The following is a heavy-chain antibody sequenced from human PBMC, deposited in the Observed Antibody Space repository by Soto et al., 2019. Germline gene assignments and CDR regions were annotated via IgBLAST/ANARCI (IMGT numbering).Heavy chain of an antibody. D-gene: IGHD3-16*01. J-gene: IGHJ6*02. CDR3: ARMGDVPYYDFGMDV. CDR2: INGYNGNT. V-gene: IGHV1-18*01. Sequence: QVQLVQSGAEVKKPGASVKVSCKASGYTFTSYGISWVRQAPGQGLEWMGWINGYNGNTNHAQKLQGRVTMSTDTATSTAYMELRSLRSDDSAVYYCARMGDVPYYDFGMDVWGQVTTVTVSS. CDR1: GYTFTSYG.